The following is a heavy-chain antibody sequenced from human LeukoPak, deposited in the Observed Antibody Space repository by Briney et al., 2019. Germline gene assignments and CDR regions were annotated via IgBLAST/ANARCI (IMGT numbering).Heavy chain of an antibody. CDR3: AKVSAPYSSSWYFDY. CDR2: ISGDGGST. D-gene: IGHD6-13*01. V-gene: IGHV3-43*02. Sequence: PGGSLRLSCAASGFTFDDYAMHWVRQAPGKGLEWVSLISGDGGSTYYADSVKGRLTISRDNSKNSLYLQMNSLRTEDTALYYCAKVSAPYSSSWYFDYWGQGTLATVSS. CDR1: GFTFDDYA. J-gene: IGHJ4*02.